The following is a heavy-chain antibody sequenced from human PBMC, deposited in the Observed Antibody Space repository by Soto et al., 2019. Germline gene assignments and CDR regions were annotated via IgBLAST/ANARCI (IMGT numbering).Heavy chain of an antibody. Sequence: ASVRVSCKXSGYIFSEYYIQWVRQAPGQGLECMGWINPNNGGTTYAQKFHGRVTMTRDTSISTAYMELSRLRSDDTAVYFCAKGESSSAVSYSYYGLDVWGQGTTVTVSS. J-gene: IGHJ6*02. V-gene: IGHV1-2*02. CDR2: INPNNGGT. CDR3: AKGESSSAVSYSYYGLDV. CDR1: GYIFSEYY. D-gene: IGHD6-6*01.